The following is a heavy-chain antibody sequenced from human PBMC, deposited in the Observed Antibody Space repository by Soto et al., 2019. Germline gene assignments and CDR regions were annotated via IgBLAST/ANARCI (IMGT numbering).Heavy chain of an antibody. Sequence: GESLKISCNGSGYKFSTYWIDWVRQMPGKGLEWMGIIYPGDSDTRYSPSFQGQVTISADKSSSTAYLQWHSLKASDSAMYFCARRDSLSVIDYWGQGTQVTVS. CDR1: GYKFSTYW. CDR3: ARRDSLSVIDY. CDR2: IYPGDSDT. V-gene: IGHV5-51*01. J-gene: IGHJ4*02. D-gene: IGHD2-21*02.